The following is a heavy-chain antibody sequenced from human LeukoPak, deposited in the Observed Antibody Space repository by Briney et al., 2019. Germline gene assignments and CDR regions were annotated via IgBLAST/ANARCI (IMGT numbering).Heavy chain of an antibody. CDR3: VRDGSGYDY. J-gene: IGHJ4*02. V-gene: IGHV3-7*05. CDR2: INQGGSEK. D-gene: IGHD6-19*01. Sequence: GGSLRLSCAASRFTFSNYWMRWVRQPPGKGLEGVANINQGGSEKYYLNSVKGRFTISRDNDKKSLYLQMNSLRADDTAIYYCVRDGSGYDYWGQGTLVTISS. CDR1: RFTFSNYW.